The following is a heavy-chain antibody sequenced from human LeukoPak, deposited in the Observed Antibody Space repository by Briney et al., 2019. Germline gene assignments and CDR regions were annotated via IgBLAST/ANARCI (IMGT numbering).Heavy chain of an antibody. V-gene: IGHV1-18*01. CDR3: ARYQLLEKNWFDP. J-gene: IGHJ5*02. D-gene: IGHD2-2*01. Sequence: ASVKVSCKASGYTFTSHGISWVRQAPGQGLEWMGWISAYNGNTNYAQNFQGRVTLTTDTSTSTAYMELRSLRSDDTAVYYCARYQLLEKNWFDPWGQGTLVTVSS. CDR1: GYTFTSHG. CDR2: ISAYNGNT.